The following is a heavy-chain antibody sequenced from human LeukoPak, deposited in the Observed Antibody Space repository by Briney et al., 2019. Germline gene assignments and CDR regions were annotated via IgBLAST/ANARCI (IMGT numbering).Heavy chain of an antibody. D-gene: IGHD3-22*01. CDR3: ARETYYYDSSGYNNWFDP. CDR2: INHSGST. J-gene: IGHJ5*02. V-gene: IGHV4-34*01. CDR1: GGSFSDYY. Sequence: SETLSLTCAVYGGSFSDYYWSWIRQPPGKGLEWIGEINHSGSTNYNPSLKSRVTISVDTSKNQFSLKLSSVTAADTAVYYCARETYYYDSSGYNNWFDPWGQGTLVTVSS.